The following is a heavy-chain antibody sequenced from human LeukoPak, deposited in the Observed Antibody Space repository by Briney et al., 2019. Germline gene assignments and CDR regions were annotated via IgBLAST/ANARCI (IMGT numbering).Heavy chain of an antibody. CDR2: INPSGGST. D-gene: IGHD6-13*01. CDR1: GYTFTSYY. CDR3: ARGLSEQQLVGGENYFDY. Sequence: ASVKVSCKASGYTFTSYYMHWVRQALGQGLEWMGIINPSGGSTSYAQKFQGRVTMTRDTSTSTVYMELSSLRSEDTAVYYCARGLSEQQLVGGENYFDYWGQGTLVTVSS. V-gene: IGHV1-46*01. J-gene: IGHJ4*02.